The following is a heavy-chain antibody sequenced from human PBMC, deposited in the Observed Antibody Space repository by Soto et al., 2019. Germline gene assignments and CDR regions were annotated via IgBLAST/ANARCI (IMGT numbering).Heavy chain of an antibody. D-gene: IGHD3-22*01. CDR3: AGTYYYDSSGYDDAFYI. Sequence: ASVKVSCKASGYTFTSYGISWVRQAPGQGLEWMGWISAYNGNTNYAQKLQGRVTMTTDTSTSTAYMELRSLRSDDTAVYYCAGTYYYDSSGYDDAFYIWGQGTMVTVSS. CDR1: GYTFTSYG. CDR2: ISAYNGNT. V-gene: IGHV1-18*01. J-gene: IGHJ3*02.